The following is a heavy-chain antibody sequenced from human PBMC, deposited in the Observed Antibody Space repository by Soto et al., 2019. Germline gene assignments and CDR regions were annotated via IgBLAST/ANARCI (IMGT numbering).Heavy chain of an antibody. J-gene: IGHJ3*02. Sequence: EAHLVESGGGLPQPGGSLRLSCVASGFNFSPYFMAWVRQGPGRGLEWVSHIKGDGTTTAYADSVRGRFIISRDNGRNTLFLQMNSLRDEYTAVYYCVRDRGTPDSFDIWGQGTTVIVSS. CDR2: IKGDGTTT. CDR1: GFNFSPYF. CDR3: VRDRGTPDSFDI. D-gene: IGHD1-26*01. V-gene: IGHV3-74*01.